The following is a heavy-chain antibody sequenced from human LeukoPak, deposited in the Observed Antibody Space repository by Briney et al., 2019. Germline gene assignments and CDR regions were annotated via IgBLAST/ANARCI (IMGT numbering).Heavy chain of an antibody. V-gene: IGHV3-30-3*01. J-gene: IGHJ3*02. CDR2: ISYDGSNK. CDR3: ARYCSSTSCYYHDRLGAFDI. Sequence: GGSLRLSCAASGFTFSSYAMHWVRQAPGKGLEWVAVISYDGSNKYYADSVKGRFTISRDNAKNSLYLQMNGLRAEDTAVYYCARYCSSTSCYYHDRLGAFDIWGQGTMVTVSS. D-gene: IGHD2-2*01. CDR1: GFTFSSYA.